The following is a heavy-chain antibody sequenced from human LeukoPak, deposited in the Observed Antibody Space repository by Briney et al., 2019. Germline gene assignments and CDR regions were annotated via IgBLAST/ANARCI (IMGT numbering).Heavy chain of an antibody. CDR2: ISGSGGST. J-gene: IGHJ4*02. CDR1: GFIFSSYA. CDR3: AKGGFGVVVAATDPYFDY. Sequence: PGGSLRLSCAASGFIFSSYAMSWVRQAPGKGLEWVSGISGSGGSTYYADSVKGRFTISRDNSKNTLYLQMNSLRAEDTAVYYCAKGGFGVVVAATDPYFDYWGQGTLVTVSS. V-gene: IGHV3-23*01. D-gene: IGHD2-15*01.